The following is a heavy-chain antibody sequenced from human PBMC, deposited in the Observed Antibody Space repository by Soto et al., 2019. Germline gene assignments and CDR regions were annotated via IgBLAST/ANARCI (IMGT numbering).Heavy chain of an antibody. V-gene: IGHV3-23*01. D-gene: IGHD6-13*01. Sequence: GGSLRLSCAASGLTFRSYAMNWVRQAPGKGPEWVSGISASGGSTYHADSVKGRFAISRDNSKNTLYLQMNSLRAEDTAVYYCAKSYRSTWSALDYWGQGTLVTVSS. CDR2: ISASGGST. CDR3: AKSYRSTWSALDY. CDR1: GLTFRSYA. J-gene: IGHJ4*02.